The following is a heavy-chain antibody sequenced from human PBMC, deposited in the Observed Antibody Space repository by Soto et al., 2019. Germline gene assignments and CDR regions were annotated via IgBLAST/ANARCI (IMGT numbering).Heavy chain of an antibody. CDR1: GFTFTNAW. D-gene: IGHD1-1*01. CDR2: IKDKTQGSTT. CDR3: FTNDLLGSRWDDAFEI. Sequence: VQLVESGGGLVKPGESLRLSCAASGFTFTNAWMTWVRQAPGKGLEWVGRIKDKTQGSTTDYAAPVKGRFTISRDDSKNRVYLQMKSLQFGYAAVYYCFTNDLLGSRWDDAFEIWCQWSVVTV. V-gene: IGHV3-15*01. J-gene: IGHJ3*02.